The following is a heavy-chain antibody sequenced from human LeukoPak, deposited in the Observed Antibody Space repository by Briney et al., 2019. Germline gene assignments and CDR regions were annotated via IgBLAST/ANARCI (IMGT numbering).Heavy chain of an antibody. Sequence: GGSLRLSCAASGFTFSSYGMHWVRQAPGKGLEWVAVISYDGSNKYYVDSVKGRFTISRDNSKNTLYLQMNSLRAEDTAVYYCAKLMAPRYYYYGMDVWGQGTTVTVSS. CDR3: AKLMAPRYYYYGMDV. CDR1: GFTFSSYG. V-gene: IGHV3-30*18. CDR2: ISYDGSNK. J-gene: IGHJ6*02. D-gene: IGHD2-8*01.